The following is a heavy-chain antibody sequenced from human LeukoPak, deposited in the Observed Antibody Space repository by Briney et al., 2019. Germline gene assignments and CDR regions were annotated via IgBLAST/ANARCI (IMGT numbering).Heavy chain of an antibody. CDR2: IYYSGST. D-gene: IGHD3-10*01. Sequence: KPSETLSPTCTVSGGSISSYYWSWIRQPPGKGLERIGYIYYSGSTNYNPSLKSRVTISVDTSKNQFSLKLSSVTAADTAVYYCARGVSLLWFGDVRWFDPWGQGTLVTVSS. CDR1: GGSISSYY. J-gene: IGHJ5*02. CDR3: ARGVSLLWFGDVRWFDP. V-gene: IGHV4-59*01.